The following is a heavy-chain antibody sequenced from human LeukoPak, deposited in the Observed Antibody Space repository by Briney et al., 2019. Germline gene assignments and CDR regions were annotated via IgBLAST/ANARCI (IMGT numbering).Heavy chain of an antibody. CDR2: IGAYNGNT. J-gene: IGHJ6*04. D-gene: IGHD5-12*01. Sequence: ASVKVSFKASGYTFTIYGISWVRQAPGQGLEWMGWIGAYNGNTNYAQKLQGRVTMTTATSTSTAYMELRSMRSDDTAVYYCARGGKARYSGYDQNYYYYGMDVWGKGTTVTVSS. CDR3: ARGGKARYSGYDQNYYYYGMDV. V-gene: IGHV1-18*04. CDR1: GYTFTIYG.